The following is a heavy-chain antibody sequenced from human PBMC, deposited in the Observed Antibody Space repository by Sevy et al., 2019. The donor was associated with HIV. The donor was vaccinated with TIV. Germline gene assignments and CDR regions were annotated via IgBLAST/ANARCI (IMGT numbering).Heavy chain of an antibody. CDR3: AGEDCSSTSCSGMDV. J-gene: IGHJ6*02. CDR2: IWYDGSNK. V-gene: IGHV3-33*01. Sequence: GGSLRLSCAASGFTFSSYGMHWVRQAPGKGLEWVAVIWYDGSNKYYADSVKGRFTISRDNSKNTLYLQMNSLRAEDTAVYYCAGEDCSSTSCSGMDVWGQGTTVTVSS. D-gene: IGHD2-2*01. CDR1: GFTFSSYG.